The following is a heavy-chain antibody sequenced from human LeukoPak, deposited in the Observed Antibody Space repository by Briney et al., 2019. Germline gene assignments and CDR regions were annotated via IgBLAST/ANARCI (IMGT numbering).Heavy chain of an antibody. CDR2: ISGGGSST. D-gene: IGHD6-19*01. Sequence: PGGSLRLSCAASGFTFSSYAMSWVRQAPGKGLEWASAISGGGSSTHYADSVKGRFTISRDNSKNTLYLQMNSLRADDTAVYYCAKAMYSSGWDDLDYWGQGTLVTVSS. V-gene: IGHV3-23*01. J-gene: IGHJ4*02. CDR1: GFTFSSYA. CDR3: AKAMYSSGWDDLDY.